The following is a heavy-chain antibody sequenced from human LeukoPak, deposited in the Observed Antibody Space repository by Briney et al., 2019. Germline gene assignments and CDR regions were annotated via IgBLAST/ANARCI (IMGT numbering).Heavy chain of an antibody. CDR1: GYTFTNYA. CDR2: IHPSTGNP. CDR3: ATKPGTRYDAFDI. D-gene: IGHD7-27*01. V-gene: IGHV7-4-1*02. Sequence: ASVKVSCKASGYTFTNYAMNWVRQAPGQGLEWMGWIHPSTGNPTYAQGFTGGIVFSLDTSVSTAYLQISSLKAEDTAVYYCATKPGTRYDAFDIWGQGTMVTVSS. J-gene: IGHJ3*02.